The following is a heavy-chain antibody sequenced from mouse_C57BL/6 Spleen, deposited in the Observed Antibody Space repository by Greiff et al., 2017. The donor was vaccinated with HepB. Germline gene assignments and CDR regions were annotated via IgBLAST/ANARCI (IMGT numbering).Heavy chain of an antibody. V-gene: IGHV1-59*01. CDR1: GYTFTSYW. CDR3: ARRLRGGYAMDY. CDR2: IDPSDSYT. Sequence: VQLQQPGAELVRPGTSVKLSCKASGYTFTSYWMHWVKQRPGQGLEWIGVIDPSDSYTNYNQKFKGKATLTVDTSSSTAYMQLSSLTSEDSAVYYCARRLRGGYAMDYWGQGTSVTVSS. J-gene: IGHJ4*01. D-gene: IGHD1-1*01.